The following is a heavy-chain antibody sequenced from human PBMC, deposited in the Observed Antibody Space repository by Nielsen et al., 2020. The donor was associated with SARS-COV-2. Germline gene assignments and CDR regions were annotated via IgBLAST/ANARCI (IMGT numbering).Heavy chain of an antibody. V-gene: IGHV4-4*02. CDR1: GGSISSSNW. CDR3: AREHYGSGSRTLDY. D-gene: IGHD3-10*01. J-gene: IGHJ4*02. CDR2: IYHSGST. Sequence: GSLRLSCAVSGGSISSSNWWSWVRQPPGKGLEWIGEIYHSGSTNYNPSLKSRVTISVDKSKNQFSLKLSSVTAADTAVYYCAREHYGSGSRTLDYWGQGTLVTVSS.